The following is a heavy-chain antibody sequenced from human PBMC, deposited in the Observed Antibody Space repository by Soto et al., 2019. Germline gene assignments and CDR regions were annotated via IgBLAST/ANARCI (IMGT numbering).Heavy chain of an antibody. CDR1: GFTFSSYA. CDR2: ISYDGSNK. CDR3: DVAARDFDY. Sequence: GGSLRLSCAASGFTFSSYAMHWVRQAPGKGLEWVAVISYDGSNKYYADSVKGRFTISRDNSKNTLYLQMNSLRAEDTAVYYRDVAARDFDYWGQGPLVTVYS. J-gene: IGHJ4*02. D-gene: IGHD6-6*01. V-gene: IGHV3-30-3*01.